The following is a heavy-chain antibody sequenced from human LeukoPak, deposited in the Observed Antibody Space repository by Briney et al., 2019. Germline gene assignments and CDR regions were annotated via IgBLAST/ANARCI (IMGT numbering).Heavy chain of an antibody. Sequence: PGGSLRLSCAASGFTFSSYGMHWVRQAPGKGLEWVAVIWYGGSNKYYADSVKGRFTISRDNSKNTLYLQMNSLRAEDTAVYYCAEGGYQPYYYYYMDVWGKGTTVTVSS. CDR2: IWYGGSNK. D-gene: IGHD2-2*01. J-gene: IGHJ6*03. CDR1: GFTFSSYG. V-gene: IGHV3-33*08. CDR3: AEGGYQPYYYYYMDV.